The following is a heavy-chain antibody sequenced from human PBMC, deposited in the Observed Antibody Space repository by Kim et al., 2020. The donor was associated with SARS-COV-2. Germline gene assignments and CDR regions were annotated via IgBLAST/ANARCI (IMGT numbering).Heavy chain of an antibody. J-gene: IGHJ4*02. CDR3: STKVGSTGHYYFDS. CDR2: ISSRSSYL. Sequence: GGSLRLSCAASGLTFSSRSMSWVRQAPGKRPEWVSSISSRSSYLYYVDSERGLFTISRDNAKNLLYLQLNSLRAEDTALYYFSTKVGSTGHYYFDSWCQG. CDR1: GLTFSSRS. D-gene: IGHD2-8*02. V-gene: IGHV3-21*06.